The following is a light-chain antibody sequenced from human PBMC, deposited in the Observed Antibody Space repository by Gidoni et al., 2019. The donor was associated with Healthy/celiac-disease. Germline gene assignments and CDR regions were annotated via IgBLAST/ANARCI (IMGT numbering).Light chain of an antibody. CDR2: ATS. J-gene: IGKJ1*01. CDR3: QQGSNTPWT. V-gene: IGKV1-39*01. CDR1: QSTSRY. Sequence: DIQMTQSPSSLSASVGDRVTITCWASQSTSRYLNWYQQKPGKAPNLLIYATSSLQSGVPSRFSGSGSGTDFTLTISSLQPEDFATYSCQQGSNTPWTFGHGTKVEIK.